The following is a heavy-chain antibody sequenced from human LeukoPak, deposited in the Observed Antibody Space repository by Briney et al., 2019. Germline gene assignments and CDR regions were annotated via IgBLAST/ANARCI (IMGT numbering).Heavy chain of an antibody. CDR2: IRSTGDYI. V-gene: IGHV3-21*05. J-gene: IGHJ4*02. CDR3: AREYDSRARFDS. Sequence: PGGSLRLSCAGSGDGFTRHTMNWVRRAPGQGMEWISYIRSTGDYIYYADSVKGRFTISRDNARTSVYLHMNSRRVEDTAIYYCAREYDSRARFDSWGQGTLVTVSS. CDR1: GDGFTRHT. D-gene: IGHD6-13*01.